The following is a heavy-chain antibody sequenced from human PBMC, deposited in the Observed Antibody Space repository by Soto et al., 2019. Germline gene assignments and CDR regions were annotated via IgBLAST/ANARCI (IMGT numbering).Heavy chain of an antibody. V-gene: IGHV4-4*02. D-gene: IGHD3-22*01. CDR3: GGMIVVGGGGYYYYGMDV. CDR1: GGSISSSNW. CDR2: IYHSGST. J-gene: IGHJ6*02. Sequence: SETLSLTCAVSGGSISSSNWWSWVRQPPGKGLEWIGEIYHSGSTNYNPSLKSRVTISVDKSKNQFSLKLSSVTAADPAVYYCGGMIVVGGGGYYYYGMDVWGQGTTVTVSS.